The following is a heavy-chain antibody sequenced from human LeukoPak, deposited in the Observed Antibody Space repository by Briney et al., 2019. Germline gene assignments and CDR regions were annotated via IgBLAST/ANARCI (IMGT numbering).Heavy chain of an antibody. J-gene: IGHJ5*02. CDR1: GGSFSSGSYS. D-gene: IGHD2-15*01. Sequence: SETLSLTCTVSGGSFSSGSYSWSWIRQPAGKGLEWIGRIYSSGSTNYNPSLKSRVTISVDTSKNQFSLKLSSVTAADTAVYYCARSPLLGYCSGGSCNWFDPWGQGTLVTVSS. CDR2: IYSSGST. CDR3: ARSPLLGYCSGGSCNWFDP. V-gene: IGHV4-61*02.